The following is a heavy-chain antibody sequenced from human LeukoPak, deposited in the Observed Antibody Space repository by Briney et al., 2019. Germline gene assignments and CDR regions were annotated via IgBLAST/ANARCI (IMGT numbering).Heavy chain of an antibody. CDR1: GGTFSSYA. J-gene: IGHJ4*02. CDR3: AKNMYGDLRSELDY. V-gene: IGHV1-69*04. Sequence: ASVKVSCKASGGTFSSYAISWVRQAPGQELEWMGRIIPILGIANYAQKFQGRVTITADKSTSTAYMELSSLRPEDAALYYCAKNMYGDLRSELDYWGQGTLVTVSS. CDR2: IIPILGIA. D-gene: IGHD4-17*01.